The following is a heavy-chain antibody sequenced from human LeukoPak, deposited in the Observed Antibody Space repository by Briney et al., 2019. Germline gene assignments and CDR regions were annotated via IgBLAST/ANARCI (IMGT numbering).Heavy chain of an antibody. CDR3: ARDYYYDSSGSLNDAFDI. CDR1: GGSSSNYY. Sequence: TSETLSLTCTVSGGSSSNYYWSWIRQPAGKGLEWIGRIYSSGSTNYNPSLKSRVTMSVDTSKNQFSLRLSSVTAADTAVYHCARDYYYDSSGSLNDAFDIWGQGTMVTVSS. D-gene: IGHD3-22*01. V-gene: IGHV4-4*07. J-gene: IGHJ3*02. CDR2: IYSSGST.